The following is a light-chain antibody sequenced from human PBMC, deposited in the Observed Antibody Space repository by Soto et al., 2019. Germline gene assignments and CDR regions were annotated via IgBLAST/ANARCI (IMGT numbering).Light chain of an antibody. J-gene: IGKJ5*01. V-gene: IGKV1-9*01. CDR3: QQLFSFPPT. CDR2: VAS. CDR1: QGISNY. Sequence: DIQLTQSPSFLAASVGDRVTITCRASQGISNYLAWYQQKPGKAPNLLIYVASTLQSGVPSRFSGSGSGTEFTLTSSSLQPEYLATYYCQQLFSFPPTFGQGTPLEIK.